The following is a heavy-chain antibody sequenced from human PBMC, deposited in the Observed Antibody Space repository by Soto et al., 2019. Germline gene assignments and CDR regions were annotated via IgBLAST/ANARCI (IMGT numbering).Heavy chain of an antibody. J-gene: IGHJ6*02. CDR2: ISWNSGSI. CDR3: AKDSSGYYYYGMDV. V-gene: IGHV3-9*01. CDR1: GFNFDDYA. Sequence: GGSLRLSCAASGFNFDDYAMHWVRQAPGKGLEWVSGISWNSGSIGYADSVKGRFTISRDNAKNSLYLQMNSLRAEDTALYYCAKDSSGYYYYGMDVWGQGTTVTVSS.